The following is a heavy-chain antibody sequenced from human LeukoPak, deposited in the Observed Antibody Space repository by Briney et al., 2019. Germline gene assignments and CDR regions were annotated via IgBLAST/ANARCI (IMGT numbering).Heavy chain of an antibody. D-gene: IGHD3-10*01. CDR2: IYYSGST. Sequence: SETLSLTCAVYGGSFSGYYWSWIRQPPGKGLEWIGYIYYSGSTNYNPSLKSRVTISVDTSKNQFSLKLSSVTAADTAVYYCARPGGGGWYFDLWGRGTLVTVSS. J-gene: IGHJ2*01. CDR1: GGSFSGYY. CDR3: ARPGGGGWYFDL. V-gene: IGHV4-59*08.